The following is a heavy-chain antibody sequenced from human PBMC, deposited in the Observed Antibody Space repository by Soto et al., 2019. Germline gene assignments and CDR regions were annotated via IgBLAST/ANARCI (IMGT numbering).Heavy chain of an antibody. CDR2: INPNSGGT. CDR1: GYTFTGYY. Sequence: ASVKVSCKASGYTFTGYYMHWVRQAPGQGLEWMGWINPNSGGTNYAQKFQGWVTMTRDTSISTAYMELSRLRSDDTAVYYCARVGSCGYLAFDIWAQGTMVTVSS. J-gene: IGHJ3*02. D-gene: IGHD3-22*01. CDR3: ARVGSCGYLAFDI. V-gene: IGHV1-2*04.